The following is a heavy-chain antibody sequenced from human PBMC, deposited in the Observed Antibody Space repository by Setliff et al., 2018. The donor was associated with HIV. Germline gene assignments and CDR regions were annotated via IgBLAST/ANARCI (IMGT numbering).Heavy chain of an antibody. CDR2: MYYSGST. D-gene: IGHD3-22*01. J-gene: IGHJ2*01. Sequence: PSETLSLTCTVSNGSISSHYWSWIRQPPGKGLEWIGNMYYSGSTNYNPSLKSRVTISVDTSKNQFSLKLSSVTAADTAVYYCARPYYDSSGPGWYFDLWGRGTLVTVSS. CDR1: NGSISSHY. V-gene: IGHV4-59*08. CDR3: ARPYYDSSGPGWYFDL.